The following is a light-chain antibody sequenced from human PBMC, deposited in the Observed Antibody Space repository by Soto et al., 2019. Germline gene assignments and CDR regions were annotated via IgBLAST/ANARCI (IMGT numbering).Light chain of an antibody. V-gene: IGLV1-51*01. CDR1: YSNIGSNF. CDR2: DNT. Sequence: QYVLTQSSSVSAAAGQKVTISCSGSYSNIGSNFVSWYQHFPGSAPKLVIYDNTQRPSGIPDRFSGSKSGSSATLGITGLQTGDEADYYCGTWDSSLNVVVFGGGTKLTVL. J-gene: IGLJ2*01. CDR3: GTWDSSLNVVV.